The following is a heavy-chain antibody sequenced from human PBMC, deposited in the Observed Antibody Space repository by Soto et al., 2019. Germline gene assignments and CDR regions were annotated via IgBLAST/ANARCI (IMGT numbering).Heavy chain of an antibody. J-gene: IGHJ4*02. CDR1: GGSFSSSASD. D-gene: IGHD2-2*01. CDR2: ISYSGTT. V-gene: IGHV4-39*01. CDR3: ARRLQLFPFDS. Sequence: QLQLQESGPGLVKSSETLSLTCSVSGGSFSSSASDWAWIRQPPGGGLEWIGSISYSGTTYYNPSLTSRVTISADTSKNQFSLSLSPVTAADTAVYYCARRLQLFPFDSWGQGTLVTVAS.